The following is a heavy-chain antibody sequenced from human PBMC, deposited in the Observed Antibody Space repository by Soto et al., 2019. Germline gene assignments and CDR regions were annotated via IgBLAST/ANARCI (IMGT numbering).Heavy chain of an antibody. V-gene: IGHV3-33*01. CDR1: GFTFSNYG. CDR2: IWYDGSKK. Sequence: QLQLVESGGGVVQPGRSLRLSCAASGFTFSNYGMHWVRQAPGKGLEWVAVIWYDGSKKYYADSVKGRFIISRDNSKNTLYLQMNSLRAEDTAVYYCARDGYCSGGSCYSVPVFDYWGQGTLVTVSS. CDR3: ARDGYCSGGSCYSVPVFDY. D-gene: IGHD2-15*01. J-gene: IGHJ4*02.